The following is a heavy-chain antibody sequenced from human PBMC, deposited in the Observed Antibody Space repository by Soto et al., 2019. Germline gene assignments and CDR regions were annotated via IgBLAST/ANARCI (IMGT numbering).Heavy chain of an antibody. D-gene: IGHD6-13*01. Sequence: PGGSLRLSCAASGFTFSSYAMSWVRQAPGKGLEWVSAISGSGGSTYYADSVKGRFTISRDNSKNTLYLQMNSLRAEDTVVYYFAYSSSAAAGYYYYYGMDVWGQGTTVTSP. CDR2: ISGSGGST. V-gene: IGHV3-23*01. CDR3: AYSSSAAAGYYYYYGMDV. CDR1: GFTFSSYA. J-gene: IGHJ6*02.